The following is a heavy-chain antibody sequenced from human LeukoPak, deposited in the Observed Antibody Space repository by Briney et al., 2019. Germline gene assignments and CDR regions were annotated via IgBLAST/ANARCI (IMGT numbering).Heavy chain of an antibody. CDR3: ARAYGSGSLDAFDI. CDR2: IYTSGIT. D-gene: IGHD3-10*01. J-gene: IGHJ3*02. Sequence: PSETLSLTCTVSGGSISSGSYYWSWIRQPAGKGLEWVGRIYTSGITNYNPSLKSRVTISVDTSKNQFPLKLSSVTAADTAVYYCARAYGSGSLDAFDIWGQGTMVTVSS. CDR1: GGSISSGSYY. V-gene: IGHV4-61*02.